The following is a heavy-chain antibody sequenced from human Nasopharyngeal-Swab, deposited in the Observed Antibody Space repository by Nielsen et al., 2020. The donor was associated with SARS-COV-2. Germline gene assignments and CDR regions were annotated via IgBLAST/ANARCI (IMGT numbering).Heavy chain of an antibody. D-gene: IGHD3-10*01. CDR2: ISGSGGST. CDR3: AKESRRLLWFGEARGY. J-gene: IGHJ4*02. V-gene: IGHV3-23*01. CDR1: GFTFSSIA. Sequence: GGSLRLSCAASGFTFSSIAMHWVRQAPGKGLEWVSAISGSGGSTYYADSVKGRFTISRDNSKNTLYLQMNSLRAEDTAVYYCAKESRRLLWFGEARGYWGQGNPVTVSS.